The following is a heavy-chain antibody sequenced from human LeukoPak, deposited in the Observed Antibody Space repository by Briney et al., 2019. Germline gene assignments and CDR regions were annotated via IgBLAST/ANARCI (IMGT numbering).Heavy chain of an antibody. D-gene: IGHD4-17*01. Sequence: PGGALRLSCAASGFTFSSYSMNWGRQAPGKGLEWVSSISSGSSYRYYADSVKGRFTISRDNAKNSLYLQMNSLRAEDTAVYYCARGHDYGDYGLGYWGQGTLVTVSS. CDR1: GFTFSSYS. J-gene: IGHJ4*02. CDR3: ARGHDYGDYGLGY. V-gene: IGHV3-21*01. CDR2: ISSGSSYR.